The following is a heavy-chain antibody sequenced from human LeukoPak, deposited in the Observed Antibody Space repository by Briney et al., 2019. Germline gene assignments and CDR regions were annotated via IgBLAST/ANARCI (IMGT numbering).Heavy chain of an antibody. CDR2: ISWNSGSI. CDR1: GFSLDDYA. CDR3: AKDGYCSSTSCQRGFDY. Sequence: PGGSLRLSCAASGFSLDDYAMHWVRQAPGKGLEWVSGISWNSGSIGYADSVKGRFTISRDNAKNSLYLQMNSLRAEDTALYYCAKDGYCSSTSCQRGFDYWGQGILVTVSS. D-gene: IGHD2-2*01. J-gene: IGHJ4*02. V-gene: IGHV3-9*01.